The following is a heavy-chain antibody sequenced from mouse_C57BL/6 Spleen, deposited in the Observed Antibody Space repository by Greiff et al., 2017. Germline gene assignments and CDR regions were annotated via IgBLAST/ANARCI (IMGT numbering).Heavy chain of an antibody. CDR2: IDPEDGDT. Sequence: VQLQQSGAELVRPGASVKLSCTASGFNIKDYYMHWVKQRPEQGLEWIGRIDPEDGDTDYAPKFQGKATMTADTSSNTAYLQLSSLTSEDTAVYYCTTPVTTVVATPFAYWGQGTLVTVSA. CDR1: GFNIKDYY. J-gene: IGHJ3*01. D-gene: IGHD1-1*01. V-gene: IGHV14-1*01. CDR3: TTPVTTVVATPFAY.